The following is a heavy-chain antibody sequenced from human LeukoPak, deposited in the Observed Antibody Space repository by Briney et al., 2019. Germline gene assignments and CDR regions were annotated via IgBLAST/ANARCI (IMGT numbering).Heavy chain of an antibody. CDR2: IYYSGST. V-gene: IGHV4-59*01. Sequence: SETLSLTCTVSGGSISSYYWTWIRQPPGKGLEWIGYIYYSGSTNYNPSLKSRVTISVDTSKNQFSLKLSSVTAADTAVYYCARGGCSSTSCCVNWFDPWGQGTLVTVSS. J-gene: IGHJ5*02. D-gene: IGHD2-2*01. CDR1: GGSISSYY. CDR3: ARGGCSSTSCCVNWFDP.